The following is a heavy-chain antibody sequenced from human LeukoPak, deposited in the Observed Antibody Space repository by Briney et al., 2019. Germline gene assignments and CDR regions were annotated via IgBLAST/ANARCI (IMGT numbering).Heavy chain of an antibody. V-gene: IGHV1-2*06. CDR1: GYTFTGYY. CDR3: ARVGSYYYDCSGYTDGDF. J-gene: IGHJ4*02. Sequence: GASVKVSCKASGYTFTGYYMHWVRQAPGQGLEWMGRINPNSGGTNYAQKFQGRVTMTRDTSNSTAYMELSRLRSDDTAVYYCARVGSYYYDCSGYTDGDFWGQGTLVTVSP. CDR2: INPNSGGT. D-gene: IGHD3-22*01.